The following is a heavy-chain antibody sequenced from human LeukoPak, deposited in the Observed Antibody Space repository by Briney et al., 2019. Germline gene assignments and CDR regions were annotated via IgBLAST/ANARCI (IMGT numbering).Heavy chain of an antibody. CDR3: ARVGATSFDY. CDR2: INPSGGST. V-gene: IGHV1-46*01. CDR1: GYTFTSYY. Sequence: ASVKDSFKASGYTFTSYYMHWVRQASGQGLEWMGIINPSGGSTSYAQKFQGRVTMTRDMSTSTVYMVLSSLRSEDTAVYYCARVGATSFDYWGQGTLVTVSS. D-gene: IGHD1-26*01. J-gene: IGHJ4*02.